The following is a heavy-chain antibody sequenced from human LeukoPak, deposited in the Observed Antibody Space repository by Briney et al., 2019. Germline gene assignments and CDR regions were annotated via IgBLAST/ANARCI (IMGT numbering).Heavy chain of an antibody. CDR3: AKGIESSGSYYTCFDY. V-gene: IGHV3-23*01. CDR2: LSGSGDST. D-gene: IGHD1-26*01. CDR1: GFTFSSYA. J-gene: IGHJ4*02. Sequence: PGGSLRLSCAASGFTFSSYAMSWVRQAPGKGLEWVSALSGSGDSTYYADSVKGRFTISRDNSKNTLYPQMNSLRAEDTAVCYCAKGIESSGSYYTCFDYWGQGTLVTVSS.